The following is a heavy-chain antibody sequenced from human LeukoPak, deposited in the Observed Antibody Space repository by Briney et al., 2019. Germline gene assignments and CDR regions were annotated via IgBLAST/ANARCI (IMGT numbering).Heavy chain of an antibody. D-gene: IGHD3-3*01. J-gene: IGHJ4*02. V-gene: IGHV1-18*01. CDR3: ARGVSYYDFWSGYYTYYFDY. Sequence: GASVKVSCKASGYTFTSYGISWVRQAPGQGLEWMGWNSAYNGNTNYAQKLQGRVTMTTDTSTSTAYMELRSLRSDDTAVYYCARGVSYYDFWSGYYTYYFDYWGQGTLVTVSS. CDR2: NSAYNGNT. CDR1: GYTFTSYG.